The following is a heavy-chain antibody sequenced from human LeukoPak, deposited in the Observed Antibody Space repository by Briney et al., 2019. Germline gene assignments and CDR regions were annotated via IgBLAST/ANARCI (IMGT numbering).Heavy chain of an antibody. CDR3: ARVNSGVMGY. CDR1: GYTFSNYG. V-gene: IGHV1-18*01. D-gene: IGHD3-16*01. J-gene: IGHJ4*02. CDR2: ISAYNGNT. Sequence: ASVKVSCKASGYTFSNYGISWVRQAPGQGLEWMGWISAYNGNTSYAQKLQGRVTMTTDTSTSTTYMELRNLRSDDTAVYYCARVNSGVMGYWGQGTLVTVSS.